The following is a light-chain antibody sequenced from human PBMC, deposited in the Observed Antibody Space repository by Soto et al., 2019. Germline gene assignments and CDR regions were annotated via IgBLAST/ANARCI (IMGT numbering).Light chain of an antibody. CDR1: QRVSSN. CDR3: QQYNNWPSIT. Sequence: EIVMTQSPVTLSVSSGERATLSCRASQRVSSNLAWYQQKPGQAPRLLIYGASTRATGIPARFSGSGSGTEFTLTISSLQSEDFAVYYCQQYNNWPSITFGQGTRLEIK. J-gene: IGKJ5*01. CDR2: GAS. V-gene: IGKV3-15*01.